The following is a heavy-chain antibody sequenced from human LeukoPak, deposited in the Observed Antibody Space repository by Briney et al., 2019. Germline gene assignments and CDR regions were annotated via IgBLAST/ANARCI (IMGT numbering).Heavy chain of an antibody. V-gene: IGHV3-30*03. Sequence: GRSLRLSCAASGFTFSSYGMHWVRQAPGKGLEWVAVISYDGSNKYYADSVKGRFTISRDNSKNTLYLQMNSLRAEDTAVYYCASDGAVAGRNAFDYWGQGTLVTVSS. CDR1: GFTFSSYG. CDR3: ASDGAVAGRNAFDY. CDR2: ISYDGSNK. D-gene: IGHD6-19*01. J-gene: IGHJ4*02.